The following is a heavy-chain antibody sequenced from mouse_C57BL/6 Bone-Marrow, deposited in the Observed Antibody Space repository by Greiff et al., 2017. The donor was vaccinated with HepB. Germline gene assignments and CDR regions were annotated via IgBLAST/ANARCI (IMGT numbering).Heavy chain of an antibody. CDR1: GFTFTDYY. V-gene: IGHV7-3*01. J-gene: IGHJ2*01. CDR3: ARYGYSYYFDY. D-gene: IGHD2-3*01. Sequence: EVKLVESGGGLVQPGGSLSLSCAASGFTFTDYYMSWVRQPPGKALEWLGFIRNKANGYTTEYSASVKGRFTISRDNSQSILYLQMNALRAEDSATYYCARYGYSYYFDYWGQGTTLTVSS. CDR2: IRNKANGYTT.